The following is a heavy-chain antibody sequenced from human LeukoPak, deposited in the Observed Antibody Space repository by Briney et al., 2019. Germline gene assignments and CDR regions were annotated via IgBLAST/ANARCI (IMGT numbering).Heavy chain of an antibody. J-gene: IGHJ4*02. V-gene: IGHV3-21*01. CDR3: ARDPTFGGAIADDY. CDR2: ISSSSSYI. CDR1: GFTFSSYS. Sequence: GGSLRLSCAASGFTFSSYSMNWVRQAPGKGLEWVSSISSSSSYIYYADSVKGRFAISRDNAKNSLYLQMNSLRAEDTAVYHCARDPTFGGAIADDYWGQGTLVTVSS. D-gene: IGHD3-16*02.